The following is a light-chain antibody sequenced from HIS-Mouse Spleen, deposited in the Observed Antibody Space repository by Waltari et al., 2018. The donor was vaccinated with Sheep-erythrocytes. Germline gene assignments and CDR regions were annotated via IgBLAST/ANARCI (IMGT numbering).Light chain of an antibody. CDR2: EGS. J-gene: IGLJ3*02. V-gene: IGLV2-23*01. Sequence: QSALTQPASVSGSPGQSITISCTGTSSDVGSYNLVSWYQQHPGKDPKLMIYEGSKRPSGVSNRFSGSKSGNTASVTISGLQAEDEADYYCCSYAGSSTPWVFGGGTKLTVL. CDR1: SSDVGSYNL. CDR3: CSYAGSSTPWV.